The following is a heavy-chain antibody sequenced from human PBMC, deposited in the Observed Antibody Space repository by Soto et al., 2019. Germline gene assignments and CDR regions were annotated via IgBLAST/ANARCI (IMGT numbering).Heavy chain of an antibody. J-gene: IGHJ5*02. CDR2: IYPGDSDT. CDR1: GYSFTSYW. CDR3: ARGGDFWSGPNNWFDT. D-gene: IGHD3-3*01. Sequence: GESLKISCKGSGYSFTSYWIGWVRQMPGKGLEWMGIIYPGDSDTRYSPSFQGQGTISADKSVSTAYLQWSSLKASDTAMYYCARGGDFWSGPNNWFDTWGQGTLVTVSS. V-gene: IGHV5-51*01.